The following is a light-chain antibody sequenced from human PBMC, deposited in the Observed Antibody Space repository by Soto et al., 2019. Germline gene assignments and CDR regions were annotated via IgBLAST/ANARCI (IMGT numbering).Light chain of an antibody. Sequence: DIVMTQSPVTLSVSPGDRATLSCRASQSVGHNLAWFQQKPGQAPRLLIYGASAGATGIPDRFCGSGFGTEFTLTISSLQSEDLAVYYCQQYNNWPRTFGQGTKVEMK. CDR1: QSVGHN. CDR3: QQYNNWPRT. CDR2: GAS. J-gene: IGKJ1*01. V-gene: IGKV3-15*01.